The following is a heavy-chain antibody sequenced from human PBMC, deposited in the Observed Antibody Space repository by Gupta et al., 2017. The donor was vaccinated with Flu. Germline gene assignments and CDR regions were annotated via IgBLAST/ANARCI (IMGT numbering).Heavy chain of an antibody. J-gene: IGHJ4*02. Sequence: TFSNYSMNWVRQAPGKGLEWVSYISSSSSTIFYADSVKGRFTISRDNAKNSLYLQMNSLGAEDTAVYFCASTGGYYPFDYWGQGALVTVSS. CDR3: ASTGGYYPFDY. V-gene: IGHV3-48*01. D-gene: IGHD3-22*01. CDR2: ISSSSSTI. CDR1: TFSNYS.